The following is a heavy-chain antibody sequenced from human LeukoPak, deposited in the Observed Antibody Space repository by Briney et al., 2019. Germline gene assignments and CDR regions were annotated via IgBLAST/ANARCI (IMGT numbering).Heavy chain of an antibody. CDR1: GFTFSNYA. Sequence: GKSLRLPCAASGFTFSNYAMRWVRQAPGKGLEWVSLISSGGTYEHYADSVKGRFTISRDNSKNTLYLQLNSLRAEDTAVYYCARDSTYYYDSGSSGPHYFDNWGQGTLVTVSS. CDR2: ISSGGTYE. V-gene: IGHV3-30*01. D-gene: IGHD3-10*01. CDR3: ARDSTYYYDSGSSGPHYFDN. J-gene: IGHJ4*02.